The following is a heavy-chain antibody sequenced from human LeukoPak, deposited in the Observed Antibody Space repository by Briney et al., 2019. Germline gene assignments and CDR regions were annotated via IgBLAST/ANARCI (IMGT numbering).Heavy chain of an antibody. CDR1: GFTFSSYA. CDR2: VSGSGGST. Sequence: GGSLRLSCAASGFTFSSYAMSWVRQAPGKGLEWVSSVSGSGGSTYYADSVKGRFTISRDNSKNTLYLQMNSLRAEDTAVYYCAKGLQQLVPFWFDPWGQGTLVTVSS. D-gene: IGHD6-13*01. CDR3: AKGLQQLVPFWFDP. V-gene: IGHV3-23*01. J-gene: IGHJ5*02.